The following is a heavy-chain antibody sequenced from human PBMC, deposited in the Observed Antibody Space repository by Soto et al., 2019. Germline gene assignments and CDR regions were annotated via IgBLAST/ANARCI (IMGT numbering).Heavy chain of an antibody. J-gene: IGHJ3*02. V-gene: IGHV3-53*01. CDR1: GFTVNTNY. CDR3: ARLCCTSASCYSVGAFDI. Sequence: PGGSLRLSCAASGFTVNTNYMTWVRQAPGKGLEWVSVLYSGGSAYYADSVKGRFAISRDNSKNTLYLQMNSLRAEDTAVYYCARLCCTSASCYSVGAFDIRGQGTMVTVSS. D-gene: IGHD2-2*01. CDR2: LYSGGSA.